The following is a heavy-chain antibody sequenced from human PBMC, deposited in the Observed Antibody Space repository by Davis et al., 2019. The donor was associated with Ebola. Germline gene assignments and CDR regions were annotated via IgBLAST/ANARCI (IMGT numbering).Heavy chain of an antibody. V-gene: IGHV4-34*01. D-gene: IGHD6-13*01. Sequence: GSLRLSCAVYGGSFSGYYWSRIRQPPGKGLEWIGEINHSGSTNYNPSLKSRVTFSVDTSKNQFSLRLSSVTAADTAVYYCARGLSGAAAGLGYWGQGTLVTVSS. CDR3: ARGLSGAAAGLGY. J-gene: IGHJ4*02. CDR1: GGSFSGYY. CDR2: INHSGST.